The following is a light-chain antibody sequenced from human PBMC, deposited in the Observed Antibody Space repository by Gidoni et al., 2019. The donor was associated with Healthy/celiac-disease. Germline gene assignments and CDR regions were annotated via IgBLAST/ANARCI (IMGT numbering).Light chain of an antibody. V-gene: IGKV1-39*01. CDR2: AAS. Sequence: DIQMTQSPSSLSASVGDRVTITCRASQSISSYLNWSQQKPGKAPKLLTYAASSLQSGVPSRFSGSGSGTDFTLTIISLQPEDFATYYCQQSYSTPWTFGQGTKVEIK. CDR3: QQSYSTPWT. CDR1: QSISSY. J-gene: IGKJ1*01.